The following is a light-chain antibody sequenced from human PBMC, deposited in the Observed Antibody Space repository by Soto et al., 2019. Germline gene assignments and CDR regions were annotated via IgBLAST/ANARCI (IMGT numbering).Light chain of an antibody. CDR3: MQATQSTWT. V-gene: IGKV2-24*01. CDR2: KVS. CDR1: QSLVHSDGNTY. J-gene: IGKJ1*01. Sequence: DIVMTQTPLSSPVTLGQAATISCRSSQSLVHSDGNTYLSWFHQRPGQPPRLLIYKVSDRFSGVPERFSGSGAGTDFTLTISRVEAEDVGLYYCMQATQSTWTFGQGTKVDIK.